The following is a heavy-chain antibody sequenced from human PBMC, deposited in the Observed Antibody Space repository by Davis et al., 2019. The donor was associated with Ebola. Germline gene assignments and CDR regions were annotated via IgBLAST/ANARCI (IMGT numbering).Heavy chain of an antibody. CDR1: GFTFSGSA. CDR3: AKAGRDQLLCYFDS. Sequence: GGSLRLSCAASGFTFSGSAMSWVRQAPGRGLEWVSAISSGGGTYYADSVKGRFTISRDNSKNTLYLQINSLRDEDTAVYYCAKAGRDQLLCYFDSWGQGTLVTVSS. V-gene: IGHV3-23*01. CDR2: ISSGGGT. D-gene: IGHD3-10*01. J-gene: IGHJ4*02.